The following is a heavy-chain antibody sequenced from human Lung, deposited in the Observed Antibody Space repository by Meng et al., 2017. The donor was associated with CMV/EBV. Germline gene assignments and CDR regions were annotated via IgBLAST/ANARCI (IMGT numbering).Heavy chain of an antibody. D-gene: IGHD2-2*03. Sequence: GGSLRLSCAASGFTFSSYAMSWVRQAPGKGLEWVSAISGSGGSTYYADSVKGRFTISRDNSKNTLYLQMNSLRAEDTAVYYCAKDWVEIVVVPAADVWGQGTTVTVSS. CDR1: GFTFSSYA. V-gene: IGHV3-23*01. CDR3: AKDWVEIVVVPAADV. CDR2: ISGSGGST. J-gene: IGHJ6*02.